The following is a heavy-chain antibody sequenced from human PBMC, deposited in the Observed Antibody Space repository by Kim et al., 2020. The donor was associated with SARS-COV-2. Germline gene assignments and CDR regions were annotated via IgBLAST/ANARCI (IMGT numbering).Heavy chain of an antibody. J-gene: IGHJ6*02. V-gene: IGHV3-30-3*01. CDR1: GLTFSSYA. CDR2: ISYDGSNK. D-gene: IGHD1-26*01. Sequence: GGSLRLSCAASGLTFSSYAMHWVRQAPGKGLEWVAVISYDGSNKYYADSVKGRFTISRDNSKNTLYLQMNSLRAEDTAVYYCARARGGSYYYGMDVWGQGTTSPSP. CDR3: ARARGGSYYYGMDV.